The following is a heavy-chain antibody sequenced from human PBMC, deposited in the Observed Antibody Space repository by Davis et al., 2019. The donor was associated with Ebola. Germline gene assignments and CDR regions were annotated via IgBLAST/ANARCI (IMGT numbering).Heavy chain of an antibody. CDR1: GFTFSSYA. Sequence: GGSLRLSCAASGFTFSSYAMSWVRQAPGKGLEWVSAISGSGGSTYYADSVKGRFTISRDNSKNTLYLQMNSLRAEDTAVYYCARVREEWELLPYYFDYWGQGTLVTVSS. J-gene: IGHJ4*02. CDR2: ISGSGGST. CDR3: ARVREEWELLPYYFDY. V-gene: IGHV3-23*01. D-gene: IGHD1-26*01.